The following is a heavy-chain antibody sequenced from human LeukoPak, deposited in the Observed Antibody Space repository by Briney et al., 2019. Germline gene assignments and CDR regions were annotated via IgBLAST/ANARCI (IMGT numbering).Heavy chain of an antibody. CDR1: GGSISSSSYY. V-gene: IGHV4-39*07. CDR3: ARDRIWFGESDAFDI. Sequence: SETLSLTCTVSGGSISSSSYYWGWIRQPPGKGLEWIGSIYYSGSTYYNPSLKSRVTISVDTSKNQFSLKLSSVTAADTAVYYCARDRIWFGESDAFDIWGQGTMVTVSS. J-gene: IGHJ3*02. CDR2: IYYSGST. D-gene: IGHD3-10*01.